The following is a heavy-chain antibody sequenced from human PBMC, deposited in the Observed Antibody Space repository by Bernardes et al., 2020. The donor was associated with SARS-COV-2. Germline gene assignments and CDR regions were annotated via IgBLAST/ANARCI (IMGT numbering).Heavy chain of an antibody. CDR1: GYTFTSYA. D-gene: IGHD2-2*01. Sequence: ASVKVSCKASGYTFTSYAMHWVRQAPGQRLEWMGWINAGNGNTKYSQKFQGRVTITRDTSASTAYMELSSLRSEDTAVYYCARRMAAAIGYYYYGMDVWGQGTTVTVSS. CDR3: ARRMAAAIGYYYYGMDV. CDR2: INAGNGNT. J-gene: IGHJ6*02. V-gene: IGHV1-3*01.